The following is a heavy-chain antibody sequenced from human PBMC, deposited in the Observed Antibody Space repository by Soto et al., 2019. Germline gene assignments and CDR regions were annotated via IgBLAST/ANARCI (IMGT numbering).Heavy chain of an antibody. D-gene: IGHD2-8*01. CDR1: GFSVSDYA. CDR2: ISGSGDGT. Sequence: GGSLRLSCAASGFSVSDYAMSWVRQAPGKGLEWVSSISGSGDGTYYGDSVKGRFTLSRDTSQKTLYLQMNNLRGEDTAVYFCTKSRRSVLMVYGFGGMEVCGRGTTVTGSS. V-gene: IGHV3-23*01. J-gene: IGHJ6*02. CDR3: TKSRRSVLMVYGFGGMEV.